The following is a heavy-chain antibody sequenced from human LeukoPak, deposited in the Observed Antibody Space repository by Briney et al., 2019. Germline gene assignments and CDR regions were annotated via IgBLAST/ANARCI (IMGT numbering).Heavy chain of an antibody. CDR2: IKQDESDK. J-gene: IGHJ4*02. Sequence: GGSLRLSCAASGFTFSNYAMSWVRQAPGKGLEWVANIKQDESDKFYADSVKGRFTISRDNAKNSLYLHMNSLRAEDTAVYYCARGPSTYCSSTSCYSDYWGQGSLVIVSS. CDR1: GFTFSNYA. D-gene: IGHD2-2*01. CDR3: ARGPSTYCSSTSCYSDY. V-gene: IGHV3-7*01.